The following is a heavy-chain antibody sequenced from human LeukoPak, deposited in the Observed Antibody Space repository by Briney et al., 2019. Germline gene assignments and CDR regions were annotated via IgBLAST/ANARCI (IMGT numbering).Heavy chain of an antibody. V-gene: IGHV3-30*18. CDR2: ISYDGSNK. CDR3: AKDGGLLTTRYYFDY. Sequence: GGSLRLSCAASGFTFSSYGMHWVRQAPGKGLEWVAVISYDGSNKYHADSVKGRFTISRDNSKNTLYLQMNSLRAEDTAVNYCAKDGGLLTTRYYFDYWGQGTLVTVSS. J-gene: IGHJ4*02. CDR1: GFTFSSYG. D-gene: IGHD4-11*01.